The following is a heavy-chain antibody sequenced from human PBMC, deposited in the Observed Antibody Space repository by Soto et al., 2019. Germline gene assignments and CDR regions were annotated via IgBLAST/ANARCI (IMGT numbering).Heavy chain of an antibody. CDR2: IYYSGST. Sequence: SETLSLTCTVPGGSISSGGYYWSWIRQHPGKGLEWIGYIYYSGSTYYNPSLKSRVTISVDTSKNQFSLKLSSVTAADTAVYYCGRGGYPKTYYFGYWGQGTLVTVSS. D-gene: IGHD3-16*02. J-gene: IGHJ4*02. V-gene: IGHV4-31*03. CDR1: GGSISSGGYY. CDR3: GRGGYPKTYYFGY.